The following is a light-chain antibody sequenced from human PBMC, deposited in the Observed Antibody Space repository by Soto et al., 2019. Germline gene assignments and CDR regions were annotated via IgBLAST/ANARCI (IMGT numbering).Light chain of an antibody. CDR1: SSNFGAGYD. J-gene: IGLJ1*01. CDR3: QSSDSSLSGSRV. V-gene: IGLV1-40*01. Sequence: QSVLTQPPSVSGAPGQRVTISCTGSSSNFGAGYDVHWYQQLPGTAPKLLIYGNSNRPSGVPDRFSGSKSGTSASLAITGLQAEDEADYFCQSSDSSLSGSRVFGTGTKVTVL. CDR2: GNS.